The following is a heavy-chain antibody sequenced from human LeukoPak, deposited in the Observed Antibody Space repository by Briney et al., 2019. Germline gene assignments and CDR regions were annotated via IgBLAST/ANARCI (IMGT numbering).Heavy chain of an antibody. D-gene: IGHD3-22*01. V-gene: IGHV4-61*02. J-gene: IGHJ5*02. CDR2: IYTSGST. CDR1: GGSISSGSYY. Sequence: TSQTLSLTCTVSGGSISSGSYYWSWIRQPAGKGLEWIVRIYTSGSTNCNPSLKSRVTISVDTSKNQFSLKLSSVTAADTAVYYCAREGGYYDSSGYAYNWFDPWGQGTLVTVSS. CDR3: AREGGYYDSSGYAYNWFDP.